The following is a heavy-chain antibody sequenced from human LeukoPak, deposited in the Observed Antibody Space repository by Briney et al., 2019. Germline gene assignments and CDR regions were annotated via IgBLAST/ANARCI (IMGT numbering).Heavy chain of an antibody. V-gene: IGHV3-23*01. CDR2: VSGSCDSS. Sequence: GGSLRLSCAASGFTFSTYAMSWVRQAPGKGMEWVSAVSGSCDSSYNADSVKGRFTISRDNSRNTLYLQMNSLRAEDTAVYYCAKAWGIAVTGPFDYWGQGTLVTVSS. J-gene: IGHJ4*02. D-gene: IGHD6-19*01. CDR3: AKAWGIAVTGPFDY. CDR1: GFTFSTYA.